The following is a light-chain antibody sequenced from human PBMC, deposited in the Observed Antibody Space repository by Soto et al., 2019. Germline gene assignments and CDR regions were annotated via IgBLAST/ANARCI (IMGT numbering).Light chain of an antibody. J-gene: IGKJ3*01. CDR3: QQYYSYPLT. Sequence: AIRMTQSPSSFSASTGDRVTITCRASQGISSYLAWYQQKPGKAPKLLIYAASTLQSGVPSRFSGSGSGTDFTLTISCLQSEDFATYYCQQYYSYPLTFGTGTKVDIK. V-gene: IGKV1-8*01. CDR2: AAS. CDR1: QGISSY.